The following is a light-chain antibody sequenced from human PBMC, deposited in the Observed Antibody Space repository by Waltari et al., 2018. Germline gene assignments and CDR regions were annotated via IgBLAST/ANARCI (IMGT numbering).Light chain of an antibody. CDR1: SSNIGSNT. V-gene: IGLV1-44*01. J-gene: IGLJ2*01. Sequence: QSVLTQPPSASGTPGPRVTISCSGSSSNIGSNTANWYQQLPGTAPKLLIYSNNQRPSGVPDRFSGSKSGTSASMAISGLQSEDEADYYCAAWDDSLNGHVVFGGGTKLTVL. CDR3: AAWDDSLNGHVV. CDR2: SNN.